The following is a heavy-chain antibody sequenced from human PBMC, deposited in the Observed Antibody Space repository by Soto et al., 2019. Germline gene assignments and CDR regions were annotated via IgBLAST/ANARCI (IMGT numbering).Heavy chain of an antibody. CDR2: IKEDGSEE. D-gene: IGHD2-2*01. Sequence: EMQLVGSGGGLVQPGGSLRLSCVASGFNFRTHCMTWVHQAPGKGLEWVANIKEDGSEEYYVDSVRGRFAISRDNAKDALYLQMSSLRVEDTAVYYCARGGSYCTSIDSRGDAYAMWGQGTRVTASS. CDR1: GFNFRTHC. CDR3: ARGGSYCTSIDSRGDAYAM. V-gene: IGHV3-7*04. J-gene: IGHJ3*02.